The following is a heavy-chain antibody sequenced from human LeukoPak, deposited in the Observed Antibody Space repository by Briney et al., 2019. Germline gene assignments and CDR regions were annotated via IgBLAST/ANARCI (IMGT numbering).Heavy chain of an antibody. CDR1: GFTVSSNY. Sequence: GGSLRLSCAASGFTVSSNYMSWVRQAPGKGLEWVSVIYSGGSTYYADSVKGRFTISRDNSKNTLYLQMNSLRAEDTAVYYCARDAYYGSGKFDYWGQGTLVTVSS. V-gene: IGHV3-53*01. D-gene: IGHD3-10*01. CDR3: ARDAYYGSGKFDY. CDR2: IYSGGST. J-gene: IGHJ4*02.